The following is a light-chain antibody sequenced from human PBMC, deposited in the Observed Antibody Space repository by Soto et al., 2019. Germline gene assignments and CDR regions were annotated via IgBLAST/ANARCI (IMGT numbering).Light chain of an antibody. V-gene: IGKV3-15*01. CDR1: QSVTLD. J-gene: IGKJ4*01. Sequence: EIVMTQSPATLSVSPGGSATLSCRASQSVTLDLAWYQQRPGQAPRLLIYAASTRATGVPARFSGSGSGTEFTLTISSLVSEDFAVYYCQQYNHLESFGGGTKVEIK. CDR2: AAS. CDR3: QQYNHLES.